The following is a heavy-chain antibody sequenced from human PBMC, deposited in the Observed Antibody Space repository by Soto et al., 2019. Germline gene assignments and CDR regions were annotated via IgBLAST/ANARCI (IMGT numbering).Heavy chain of an antibody. Sequence: PSESLSLTCAVYGGSFSGYYWSWIRQPPGKGLEWIGEINHSGSTNYNPSLKSRVTISVDTSKNQFSLKLSSVAAADTAVYYCALLPRMNYGDYGGLDYWGQGTLVTVSS. CDR3: ALLPRMNYGDYGGLDY. J-gene: IGHJ4*02. D-gene: IGHD4-17*01. CDR1: GGSFSGYY. CDR2: INHSGST. V-gene: IGHV4-34*01.